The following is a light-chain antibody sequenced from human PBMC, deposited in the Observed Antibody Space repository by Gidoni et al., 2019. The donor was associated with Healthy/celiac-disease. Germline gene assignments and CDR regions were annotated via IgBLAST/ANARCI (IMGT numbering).Light chain of an antibody. CDR1: QGISSY. CDR2: AAS. V-gene: IGKV1D-8*03. CDR3: QQYYSIPQT. J-gene: IGKJ1*01. Sequence: VIWLTQSPSLLSASTGDRVTISCRVSQGISSYLSWYQQKPGKAPELLIYAASTLQSGVPSRFSGSGSGTDFTLTISSLQSEDFATYYCQQYYSIPQTFGQGTKVEIK.